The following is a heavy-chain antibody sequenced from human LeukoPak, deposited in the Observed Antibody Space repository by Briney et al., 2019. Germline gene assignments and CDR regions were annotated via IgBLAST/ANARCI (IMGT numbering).Heavy chain of an antibody. CDR3: ARGAYYYDSSGYYDY. CDR1: GYTFTGYY. V-gene: IGHV1-2*04. Sequence: ASVKVSCKASGYTFTGYYMHWVRQAPGQGLEWMGWINPNSGGTNYAQKFQGWVTMTRDTSISTAYMELSRLRSDDTAVYYCARGAYYYDSSGYYDYWGQGTLVTASP. CDR2: INPNSGGT. J-gene: IGHJ4*02. D-gene: IGHD3-22*01.